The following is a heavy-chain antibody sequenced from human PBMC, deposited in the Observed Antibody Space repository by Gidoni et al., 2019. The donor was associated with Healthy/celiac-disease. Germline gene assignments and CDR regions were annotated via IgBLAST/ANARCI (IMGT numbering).Heavy chain of an antibody. D-gene: IGHD2-15*01. V-gene: IGHV3-30-3*01. Sequence: QVQLVESGGGLVQPGRSLRLSCAASAFTFRGYAMHWVRPAPGKGREWVAVISYDGSNKDYADSVKGRFTISRDNFKNTLYLQMNSLRAEDTAVYYCARVQWSYRSGAFDIWGQGTMVTVSS. CDR3: ARVQWSYRSGAFDI. J-gene: IGHJ3*02. CDR2: ISYDGSNK. CDR1: AFTFRGYA.